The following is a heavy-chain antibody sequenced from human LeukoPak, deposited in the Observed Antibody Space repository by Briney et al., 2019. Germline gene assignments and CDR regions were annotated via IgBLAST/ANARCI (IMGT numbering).Heavy chain of an antibody. D-gene: IGHD3-3*01. J-gene: IGHJ4*02. CDR1: GGSISSYY. Sequence: SETLSLTCTVSGGSISSYYWSWIRQPPGKGLEWIGYIYYSGSTNYNPSLKSRVTISVDTSKNQFSLKLSSVTAADTAVYYCARGTYYDFWSGYHMNYFDYWGQGTLVTVSS. V-gene: IGHV4-59*01. CDR2: IYYSGST. CDR3: ARGTYYDFWSGYHMNYFDY.